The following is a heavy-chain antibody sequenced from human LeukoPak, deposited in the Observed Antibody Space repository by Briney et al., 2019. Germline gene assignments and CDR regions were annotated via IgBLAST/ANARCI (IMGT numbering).Heavy chain of an antibody. D-gene: IGHD3-10*01. J-gene: IGHJ4*02. Sequence: GRSLRLSCVASGFTFDDYAMHWVRQAPGQGLEWVSGISWNSGSIGYADSVKGRFTISRDNAKNSLYLQMNSLRAEDTALYYCATSAYVYGYFDYWGQGTLVTVSS. CDR2: ISWNSGSI. CDR3: ATSAYVYGYFDY. CDR1: GFTFDDYA. V-gene: IGHV3-9*01.